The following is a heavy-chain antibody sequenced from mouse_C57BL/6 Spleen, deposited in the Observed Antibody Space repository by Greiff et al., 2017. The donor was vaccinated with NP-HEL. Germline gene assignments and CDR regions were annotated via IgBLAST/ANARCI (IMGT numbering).Heavy chain of an antibody. CDR3: ARHVYYSNYYFDY. D-gene: IGHD2-5*01. J-gene: IGHJ2*01. V-gene: IGHV5-6*01. Sequence: EVKLVESGGDLVKPGGSLKLSCAASGFTFSSYGMSWVRQTPDKRLEWVATISSGGSYTYYPDSVKGRFTISRDNAKNTLYLQMSSLKSEDTAMYYCARHVYYSNYYFDYWGQGTTLTVSS. CDR2: ISSGGSYT. CDR1: GFTFSSYG.